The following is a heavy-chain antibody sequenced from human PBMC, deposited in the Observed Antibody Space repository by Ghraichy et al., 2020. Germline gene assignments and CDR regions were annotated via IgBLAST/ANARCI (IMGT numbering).Heavy chain of an antibody. Sequence: GGSLRLSCAASGFTFSSYGMHWVRQAPGKGLEWVAVISYDGSNKYYADSVKGRFTISRDNSTNTLYLQMNSLRAEDTAVYYCAKDPNTKGDYWGQGTLVTVSS. CDR2: ISYDGSNK. V-gene: IGHV3-30*18. CDR3: AKDPNTKGDY. J-gene: IGHJ4*02. CDR1: GFTFSSYG.